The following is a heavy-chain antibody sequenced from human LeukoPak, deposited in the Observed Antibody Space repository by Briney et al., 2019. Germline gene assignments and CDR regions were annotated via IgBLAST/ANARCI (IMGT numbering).Heavy chain of an antibody. CDR1: GFTFSSYS. J-gene: IGHJ4*02. D-gene: IGHD6-6*01. CDR2: ISSSSSYI. V-gene: IGHV3-21*01. Sequence: GGSLRLSCAASGFTFSSYSMNWVRQAPGKGLEWVSSISSSSSYIYYADSVKGRFTISRDNAKNSLYLQMNSLRAEDTAVYYCARVWGSSSLSYDYWGQGTPVTVSS. CDR3: ARVWGSSSLSYDY.